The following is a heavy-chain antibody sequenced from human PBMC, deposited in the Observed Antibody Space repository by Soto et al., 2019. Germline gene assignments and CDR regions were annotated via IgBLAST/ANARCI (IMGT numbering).Heavy chain of an antibody. D-gene: IGHD3-10*01. CDR2: ISTYTGNT. Sequence: QVHLVQSGAEVKKPGASVKVSCKASGYTFTNYDINWVRQAPGQGLEWMGWISTYTGNTNYAQKPKGRVNMTTDTTTSTAKMELRSLRSDDTAVYYCARGYYYGSGRPTPGGMDVWGQGTTVTVSS. J-gene: IGHJ6*02. CDR1: GYTFTNYD. V-gene: IGHV1-18*01. CDR3: ARGYYYGSGRPTPGGMDV.